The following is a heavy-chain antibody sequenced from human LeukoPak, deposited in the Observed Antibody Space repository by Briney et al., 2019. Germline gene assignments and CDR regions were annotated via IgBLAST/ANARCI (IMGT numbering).Heavy chain of an antibody. J-gene: IGHJ6*03. Sequence: GGSLRLSCAVSGFTFDEYAMHWVRQTTGKGLEWVSGISWNSGNIAYADFVGGRFTISRDNAKNSLSLQMNSLSDEDTAVYYCAKDAYGGASFFYYMDVWGKGTTVTVSS. CDR2: ISWNSGNI. CDR3: AKDAYGGASFFYYMDV. CDR1: GFTFDEYA. V-gene: IGHV3-9*01. D-gene: IGHD2/OR15-2a*01.